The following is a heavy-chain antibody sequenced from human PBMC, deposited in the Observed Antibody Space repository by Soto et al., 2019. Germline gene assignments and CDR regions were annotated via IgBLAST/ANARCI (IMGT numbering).Heavy chain of an antibody. J-gene: IGHJ4*02. CDR1: GFTFSNYA. CDR3: AKDSGSSGLFDY. D-gene: IGHD5-12*01. CDR2: ISGSGGST. V-gene: IGHV3-23*01. Sequence: GGSLRLSCAVSGFTFSNYAMSWVRQAPGKGLEWVSVISGSGGSTFYADSVKGRFTISRDNSKKTLHLQMNSLRAEDTAVYYCAKDSGSSGLFDYWGQGTLVTVSS.